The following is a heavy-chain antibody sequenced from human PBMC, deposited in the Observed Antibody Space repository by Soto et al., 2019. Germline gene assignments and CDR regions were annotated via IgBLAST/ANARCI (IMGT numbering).Heavy chain of an antibody. CDR2: IYHSGSS. CDR1: GDSISSDGW. D-gene: IGHD1-1*01. V-gene: IGHV4-4*03. J-gene: IGHJ4*02. Sequence: PPETLSLTCTVSGDSISSDGWWSWVRQPPGKGLEWIGEIYHSGSSNFNPSPASRVTISVDKSKNQFSLNLSSVTAADTAVYYCARKGYNWSDYYFDYWGQGTLVTVS. CDR3: ARKGYNWSDYYFDY.